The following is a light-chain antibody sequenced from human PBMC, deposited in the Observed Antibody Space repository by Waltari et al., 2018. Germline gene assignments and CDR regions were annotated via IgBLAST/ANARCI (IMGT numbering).Light chain of an antibody. CDR1: QTILNRANNKHY. J-gene: IGKJ4*01. CDR3: QQSYHTPLT. CDR2: WAS. V-gene: IGKV4-1*01. Sequence: DIVLTQSPDSLTLSLGERAPINSKSSQTILNRANNKHYLGWYQQKPGQPPKLLIYWASTRQSGVPDRFSGSGSGANFSLSINSLQAEDVAVYFCQQSYHTPLTFGGGTKVEIK.